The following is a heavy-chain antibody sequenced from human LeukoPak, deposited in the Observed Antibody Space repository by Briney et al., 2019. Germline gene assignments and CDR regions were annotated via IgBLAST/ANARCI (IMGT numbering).Heavy chain of an antibody. CDR1: GFTFSRYW. CDR2: ISWNSGSI. J-gene: IGHJ1*01. Sequence: GGSLRLSCAASGFTFSRYWMSWVRQAPGKGLEWVSGISWNSGSIGYADSVKGRFTISRDNAKNSLYLQMNSLRAEDTALYYCAKACSSSWYVGEKYFQHWGQGTLVTVSS. D-gene: IGHD6-13*01. V-gene: IGHV3-9*01. CDR3: AKACSSSWYVGEKYFQH.